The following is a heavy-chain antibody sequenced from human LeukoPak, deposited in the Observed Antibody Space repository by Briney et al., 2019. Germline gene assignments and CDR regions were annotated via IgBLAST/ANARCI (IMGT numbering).Heavy chain of an antibody. D-gene: IGHD5/OR15-5a*01. V-gene: IGHV3-53*01. CDR1: GFTVSSNY. CDR3: ARSNDAFDI. Sequence: GGSLRLSCAASGFTVSSNYMNWFRQAPGKGLEWVSIIYSGGSTYYADSVKGRLTISRDNSKNTLYLQMNSLRAEDTAVYYCARSNDAFDIWGQGTMVTVSS. J-gene: IGHJ3*02. CDR2: IYSGGST.